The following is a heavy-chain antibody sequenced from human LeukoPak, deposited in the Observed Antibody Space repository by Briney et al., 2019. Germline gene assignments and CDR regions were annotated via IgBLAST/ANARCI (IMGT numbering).Heavy chain of an antibody. CDR2: INHSGST. CDR1: GGSFSGYY. D-gene: IGHD6-19*01. J-gene: IGHJ4*02. Sequence: SETLSLTCAVYGGSFSGYYWSWIRQPPGKGLEWIGEINHSGSTSYNPSLKSRVTISVDTSKNQFSLKLSSVTAADTAVYYCARHTGSSGWHYGKGRRFDYWGQGTLVTVSS. V-gene: IGHV4-34*01. CDR3: ARHTGSSGWHYGKGRRFDY.